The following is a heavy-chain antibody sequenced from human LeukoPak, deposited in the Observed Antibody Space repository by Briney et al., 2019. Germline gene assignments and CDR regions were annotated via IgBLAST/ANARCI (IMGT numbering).Heavy chain of an antibody. Sequence: ASVKVSCKASGYTFTSYGIRWVRQAPGQGLEWMGWISAYNGNTNYAQKLQGRVTMTTDTSTSTAYMELRSLRSDDTAVYYCARSSNYYDSSGLGDYWGQGTLVTVSS. CDR3: ARSSNYYDSSGLGDY. CDR2: ISAYNGNT. J-gene: IGHJ4*02. V-gene: IGHV1-18*01. CDR1: GYTFTSYG. D-gene: IGHD3-22*01.